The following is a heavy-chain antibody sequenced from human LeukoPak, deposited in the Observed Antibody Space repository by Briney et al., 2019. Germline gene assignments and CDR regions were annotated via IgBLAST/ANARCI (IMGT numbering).Heavy chain of an antibody. CDR3: ARGRVLERRGYFDY. V-gene: IGHV4-34*01. CDR2: INHSGST. Sequence: PSETLSLTCTVSGGSISSYYWSWIRQPPGKGLEWIGEINHSGSTNYNPSLKSRVTISVDTSKNQFSLKLSSVTAADTAVYYCARGRVLERRGYFDYWGQGTLVTVSS. CDR1: GGSISSYY. D-gene: IGHD1-1*01. J-gene: IGHJ4*02.